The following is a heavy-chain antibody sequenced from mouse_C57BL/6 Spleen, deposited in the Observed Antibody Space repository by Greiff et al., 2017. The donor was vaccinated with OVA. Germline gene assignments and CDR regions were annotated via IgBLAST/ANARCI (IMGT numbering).Heavy chain of an antibody. CDR1: GYTFTDYY. CDR3: ARRGYDYDEAMDY. CDR2: INPNNGGT. Sequence: VQLQQSGPELVQPGASVKISCKASGYTFTDYYMNWVKQSHGKSLEWIGDINPNNGGTSSNQKFKVKATLTIDKSSSTAYMERRSLTSEDAAVYYCARRGYDYDEAMDYWGQGTSVTVSS. J-gene: IGHJ4*01. D-gene: IGHD2-4*01. V-gene: IGHV1-26*01.